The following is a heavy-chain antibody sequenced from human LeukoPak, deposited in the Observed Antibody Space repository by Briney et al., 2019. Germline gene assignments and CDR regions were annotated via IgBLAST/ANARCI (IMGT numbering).Heavy chain of an antibody. V-gene: IGHV1-69*04. D-gene: IGHD2-2*01. CDR1: GGTFTSYT. Sequence: GSSVKVSCKASGGTFTSYTISWVRQAPGQGLEWMGRIIPILGIANYAQKFQGRVTITADKSTSTAYMELSSLRSKDTAVYYCARDSVLVPAATFDYWGQGTLVTVSS. J-gene: IGHJ4*02. CDR2: IIPILGIA. CDR3: ARDSVLVPAATFDY.